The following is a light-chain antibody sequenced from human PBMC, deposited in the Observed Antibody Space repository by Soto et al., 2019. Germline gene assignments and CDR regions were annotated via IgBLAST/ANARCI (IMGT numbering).Light chain of an antibody. J-gene: IGLJ1*01. V-gene: IGLV2-14*01. CDR1: SSDVGGYNY. CDR2: DVS. CDR3: SSYTSGSTLV. Sequence: QSVLTQPASVSGSPGQSITISCTGTSSDVGGYNYVSWYQHHPGKAPKLVIFDVSNRPSGVSNRFSGSKSGNTASLTISRLRAEDEADYYCSSYTSGSTLVFGTGTKLTVL.